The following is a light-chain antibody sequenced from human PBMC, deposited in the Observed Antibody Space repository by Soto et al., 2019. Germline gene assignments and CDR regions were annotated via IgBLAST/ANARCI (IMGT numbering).Light chain of an antibody. CDR2: AAS. V-gene: IGKV1-39*01. CDR3: QQSSTIPRT. CDR1: QHISTY. J-gene: IGKJ1*01. Sequence: DIKMTQSPSSLSASVGDRVTISCRSSQHISTYLNWYQHKPGKAPKLLVYAASTLQSGVPSRFSGSGSGTDFRLTISSLQPEDFATYYCQQSSTIPRTFGQGTKVDIK.